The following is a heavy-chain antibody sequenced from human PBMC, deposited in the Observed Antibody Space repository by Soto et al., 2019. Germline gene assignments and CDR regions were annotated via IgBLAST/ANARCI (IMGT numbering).Heavy chain of an antibody. D-gene: IGHD6-19*01. CDR1: GGSISSSNW. CDR3: AQGVGAGTPLRSRIFDY. Sequence: QVQLQESGPGLVKPSGTLSLTCAVSGGSISSSNWWSWVRQPPGKGLEGIGEIYHSGSTNYNPSLKSRVTISVDKSKNQFSLKLSSVTAADTAVYYCAQGVGAGTPLRSRIFDYWGQGTLVTVSS. J-gene: IGHJ4*02. V-gene: IGHV4-4*02. CDR2: IYHSGST.